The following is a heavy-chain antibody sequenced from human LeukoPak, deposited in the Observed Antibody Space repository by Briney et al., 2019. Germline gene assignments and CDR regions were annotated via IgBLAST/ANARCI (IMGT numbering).Heavy chain of an antibody. CDR2: VKEDVNEK. CDR3: AKTAAQTYSSSWYEGDAFDI. J-gene: IGHJ3*02. Sequence: GGSLRLSCAASRFIFNSYWMSWVRQAPGKGPEWVASVKEDVNEKYYVDSVKGRFTISRDNAKNSLYLQMNSLRAEDTALYYCAKTAAQTYSSSWYEGDAFDIWGQGTMVTVSS. V-gene: IGHV3-7*03. D-gene: IGHD6-13*01. CDR1: RFIFNSYW.